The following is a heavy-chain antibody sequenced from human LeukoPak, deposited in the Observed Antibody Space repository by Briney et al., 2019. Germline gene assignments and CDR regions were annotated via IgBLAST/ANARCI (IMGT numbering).Heavy chain of an antibody. CDR1: GFMFSTYA. V-gene: IGHV3-49*04. D-gene: IGHD3-10*01. Sequence: PGGSLRLSCAASGFMFSTYAMSWVRQAPRKGLEWVGFIRSKAYGATTEYAASVKGRFTISRDDSKSIAYLQMNSLKTEDTAVYYCTRVSRVRGVIFAFDYWGQGTLVTVSS. J-gene: IGHJ4*02. CDR2: IRSKAYGATT. CDR3: TRVSRVRGVIFAFDY.